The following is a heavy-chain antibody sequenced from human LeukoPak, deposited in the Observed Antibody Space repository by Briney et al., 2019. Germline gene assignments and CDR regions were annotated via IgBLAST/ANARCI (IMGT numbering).Heavy chain of an antibody. J-gene: IGHJ4*02. CDR2: ISAYNGNT. D-gene: IGHD3-22*01. CDR3: ARQPIYAYYYDSSGYYGIDY. CDR1: GYTFTSYG. V-gene: IGHV1-18*01. Sequence: ASVTVSFKASGYTFTSYGVSWVRQAPGQGREGMGWISAYNGNTNYAQKLQGRVTITTDTSTSTAYMEMRSLRSDDTAVYYCARQPIYAYYYDSSGYYGIDYWGQGTLVTVSS.